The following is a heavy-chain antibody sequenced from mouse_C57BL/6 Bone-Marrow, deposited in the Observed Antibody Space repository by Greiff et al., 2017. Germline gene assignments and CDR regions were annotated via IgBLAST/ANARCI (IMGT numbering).Heavy chain of an antibody. Sequence: EVQLQQSGPELVKPGASVKISCKASGYTFTDYYMNWVKQSHGKSLEWIGDINPNNGGTSYNQKFKGKDTLTVDKSSSTAYMELRSLTSEDSAVYYCARHGSSHWYFDVWGTGTTVTVSS. D-gene: IGHD1-1*01. CDR2: INPNNGGT. CDR3: ARHGSSHWYFDV. CDR1: GYTFTDYY. J-gene: IGHJ1*03. V-gene: IGHV1-26*01.